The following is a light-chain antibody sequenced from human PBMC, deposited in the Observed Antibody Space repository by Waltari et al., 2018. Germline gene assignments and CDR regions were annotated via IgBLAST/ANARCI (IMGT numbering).Light chain of an antibody. V-gene: IGLV1-51*01. CDR3: GTWDSSLSAGGV. J-gene: IGLJ2*01. CDR2: DND. Sequence: QSVLTQPPSVSAAPGQKVTISCSGSSSNIGNNYVSWYQQLPGTAPKVLIYDNDKRPSGIPDRFPGSKSGTSATLGITGLQTGDEADYYCGTWDSSLSAGGVFGGGTKLTVL. CDR1: SSNIGNNY.